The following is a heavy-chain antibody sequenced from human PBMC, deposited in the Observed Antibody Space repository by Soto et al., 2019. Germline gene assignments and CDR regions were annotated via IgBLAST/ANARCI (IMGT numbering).Heavy chain of an antibody. J-gene: IGHJ4*01. CDR1: GFIFTNYW. Sequence: VVSPRISWAASGFIFTNYWMHWVRQVPGRGLVWVSGITHDGSGTKYADSVKGRFTISGDNAKNTVYLQMNSLRPEDTAVYYCGSVFEYWGRGTLVTVSS. CDR2: ITHDGSGT. V-gene: IGHV3-74*01. CDR3: GSVFEY.